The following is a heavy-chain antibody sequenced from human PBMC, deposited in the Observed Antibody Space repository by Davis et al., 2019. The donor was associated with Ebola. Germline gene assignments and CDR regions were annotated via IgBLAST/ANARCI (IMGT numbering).Heavy chain of an antibody. CDR2: IFWNSGDT. Sequence: PGGSLRLSCVASGFTSHDNAMHWVRQAPGKDLEWVSGIFWNSGDTGYADSVKGRFTISRDNAKNSLFLQMDSLRAEDTAFYYCVKDKGSVTAALGYWGQGTLVTVSS. J-gene: IGHJ4*02. CDR1: GFTSHDNA. CDR3: VKDKGSVTAALGY. V-gene: IGHV3-9*02. D-gene: IGHD3-10*01.